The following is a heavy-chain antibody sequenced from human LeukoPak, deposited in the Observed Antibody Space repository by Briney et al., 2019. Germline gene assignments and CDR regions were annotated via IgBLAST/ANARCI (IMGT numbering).Heavy chain of an antibody. CDR3: ARDPLAYYYYMDV. CDR1: GFSFSTYG. V-gene: IGHV3-30*03. CDR2: ISYDGSNK. J-gene: IGHJ6*03. D-gene: IGHD3-16*01. Sequence: GGSLRLSCAASGFSFSTYGMHWVRQAPGQGLEWVAVISYDGSNKYYADSVKGRFTISRDNSKNTLYLQMNSLRAEDTAVYYCARDPLAYYYYMDVWGKGTTVTVSS.